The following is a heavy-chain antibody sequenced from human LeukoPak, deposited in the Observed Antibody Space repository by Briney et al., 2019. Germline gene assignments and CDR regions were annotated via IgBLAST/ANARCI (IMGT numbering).Heavy chain of an antibody. Sequence: SETLSLTCAVYDGSFSGYYWSWIRQPPGKGLEWIGEINHSGSTNYNPSLKSRVTISVDTSKNQFSLKLSSVTAADTAVYYCARGSPYCSSTSCYVRWFDPWGQGTLVTVSS. J-gene: IGHJ5*02. CDR1: DGSFSGYY. V-gene: IGHV4-34*01. D-gene: IGHD2-2*01. CDR3: ARGSPYCSSTSCYVRWFDP. CDR2: INHSGST.